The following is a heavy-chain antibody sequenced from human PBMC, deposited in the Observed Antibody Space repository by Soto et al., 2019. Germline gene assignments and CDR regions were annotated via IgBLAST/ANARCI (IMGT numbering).Heavy chain of an antibody. CDR1: GGSISTNDW. J-gene: IGHJ4*02. D-gene: IGHD2-2*01. Sequence: SETLSLTCTVSGGSISTNDWWSGVRQPPGKGLEWIGEIYHSGITNYNPSLKSRVTMSVDKSKNQFSLMLTSVTAADTAMDYCARDAAMSGETDRFDYWGQGTLVTVSS. V-gene: IGHV4-4*02. CDR2: IYHSGIT. CDR3: ARDAAMSGETDRFDY.